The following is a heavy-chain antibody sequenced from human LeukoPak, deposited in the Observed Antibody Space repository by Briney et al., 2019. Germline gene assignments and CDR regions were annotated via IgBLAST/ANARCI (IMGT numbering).Heavy chain of an antibody. D-gene: IGHD6-19*01. CDR3: ARLVGQWLIYYYYYYMDV. Sequence: GGSLRLSCAASGFTFSSYWMSWVRQAPGKGLEWVANIKQDGSEKYYVDSVKGRFTISRDNAKNSLYLQMNSLRAEDTAVYYCARLVGQWLIYYYYYYMDVWGKGTTVTVSS. CDR1: GFTFSSYW. J-gene: IGHJ6*03. V-gene: IGHV3-7*01. CDR2: IKQDGSEK.